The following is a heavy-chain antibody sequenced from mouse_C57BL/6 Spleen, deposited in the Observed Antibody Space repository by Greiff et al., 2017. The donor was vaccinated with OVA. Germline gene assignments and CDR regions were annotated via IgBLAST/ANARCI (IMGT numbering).Heavy chain of an antibody. CDR1: GYTFTSYW. Sequence: QVQLQQPGAELVRPGTSVKLSCKASGYTFTSYWMHWVKQRPGQGLEWIGVIDPSDSFTNYNQKFKGKATLTVDTSSSPAYMQLSSRTSEDSAVYYCARLTTVLAFDYWGQGTTLTVSS. CDR3: ARLTTVLAFDY. J-gene: IGHJ2*01. D-gene: IGHD1-1*01. V-gene: IGHV1-59*01. CDR2: IDPSDSFT.